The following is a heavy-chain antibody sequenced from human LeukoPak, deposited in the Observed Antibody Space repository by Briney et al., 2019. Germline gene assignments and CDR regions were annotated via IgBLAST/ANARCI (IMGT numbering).Heavy chain of an antibody. J-gene: IGHJ4*02. CDR1: GFTFSSYA. D-gene: IGHD3-22*01. V-gene: IGHV3-30-3*01. CDR2: ISYDGSNK. CDR3: AREGYYYDSSGYPDY. Sequence: GSLRLSCAASGFTFSSYAMHWVRQAPGKGLEWVAVISYDGSNKYYADSVKGRFTISRDNSKNTLYLQMNSLRAEDTAVYYCAREGYYYDSSGYPDYWGQGTLVTVSS.